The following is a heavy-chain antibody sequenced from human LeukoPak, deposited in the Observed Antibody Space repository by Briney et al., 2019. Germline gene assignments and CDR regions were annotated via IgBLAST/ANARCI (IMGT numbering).Heavy chain of an antibody. CDR1: GGSISSGSYY. Sequence: SETLSLTCTVSGGSISSGSYYWSWIRQPAGKGLEWIGRIYTSGSTNYNPSLKSRVTISVDTSKNQFSLKLSSVTAADTAVYYCATTQQLVLMRNAFDIWGQGTMVTVSS. V-gene: IGHV4-61*02. CDR3: ATTQQLVLMRNAFDI. CDR2: IYTSGST. J-gene: IGHJ3*02. D-gene: IGHD6-13*01.